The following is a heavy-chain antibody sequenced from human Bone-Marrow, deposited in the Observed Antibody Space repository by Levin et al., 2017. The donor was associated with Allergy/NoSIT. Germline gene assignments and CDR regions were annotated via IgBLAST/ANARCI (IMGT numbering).Heavy chain of an antibody. D-gene: IGHD6-19*01. V-gene: IGHV3-15*01. CDR3: TTLAVAGTVGHDY. CDR2: IKSKTDGGTT. CDR1: GFTFSNAW. Sequence: GESLKISCAASGFTFSNAWMSWVRQAPGKGLEWVGRIKSKTDGGTTDYAAPVKGRFTISRDDSKNTLYLQMNSLKTEDTAVYYCTTLAVAGTVGHDYWGQGTLVTVSS. J-gene: IGHJ4*02.